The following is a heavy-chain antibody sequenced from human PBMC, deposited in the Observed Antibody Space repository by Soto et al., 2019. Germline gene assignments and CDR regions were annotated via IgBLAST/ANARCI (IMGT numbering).Heavy chain of an antibody. J-gene: IGHJ5*01. D-gene: IGHD3-9*01. V-gene: IGHV4-39*01. CDR1: GGPISSRSHY. Sequence: LSLTCTVSGGPISSRSHYWGWIRQPPGKGPEWIGTLSYSGYTYYNPSLKSRVTISVDTSKNQLSLRLSSVTAADTAVYYCARGPRQIDFRRVFDSRGQGSSVIVSS. CDR3: ARGPRQIDFRRVFDS. CDR2: LSYSGYT.